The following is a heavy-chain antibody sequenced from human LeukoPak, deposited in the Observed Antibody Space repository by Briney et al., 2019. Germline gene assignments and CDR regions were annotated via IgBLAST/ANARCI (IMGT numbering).Heavy chain of an antibody. CDR2: TWYDGSNK. D-gene: IGHD1-26*01. V-gene: IGHV3-33*06. CDR3: AKALMGALDY. CDR1: GYTFSSYG. Sequence: GRSLRLSCAASGYTFSSYGMHWVRQAPGKGLEWVAVTWYDGSNKYYADSVKGRFTISRDNSKNTLYLQMNSLRAEDTAVYYCAKALMGALDYWGQGTLVTVSS. J-gene: IGHJ4*02.